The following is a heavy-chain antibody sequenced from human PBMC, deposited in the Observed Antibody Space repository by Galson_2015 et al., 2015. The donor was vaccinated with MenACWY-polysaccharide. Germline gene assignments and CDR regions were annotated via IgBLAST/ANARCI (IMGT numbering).Heavy chain of an antibody. CDR1: GFSLSTSGVG. D-gene: IGHD6-6*01. V-gene: IGHV2-5*02. J-gene: IGHJ5*02. CDR3: AHSRPTDITGVDWFDP. CDR2: IYWDDDK. Sequence: PALVKPTQTLTLTCTFSGFSLSTSGVGVGWIRQPPGKALEWLALIYWDDDKRYSPSLKSRLTITKDTSKNQVVLTMTNMDPVDTATYYCAHSRPTDITGVDWFDPWGQGTLVTVSS.